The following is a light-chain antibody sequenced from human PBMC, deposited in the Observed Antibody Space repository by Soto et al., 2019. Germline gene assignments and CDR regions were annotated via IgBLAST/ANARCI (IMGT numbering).Light chain of an antibody. V-gene: IGKV3-15*01. CDR1: QSVGTK. J-gene: IGKJ1*01. Sequence: EIVLTQSPGTLSLSPGESATLSCRPSQSVGTKVAWYRQKPRQAPRLLIFAASTRATGIPARFSGSGSGTEFTITSSRLHSEDFAFYYCQQYNNWPAFGQGTKVDIK. CDR3: QQYNNWPA. CDR2: AAS.